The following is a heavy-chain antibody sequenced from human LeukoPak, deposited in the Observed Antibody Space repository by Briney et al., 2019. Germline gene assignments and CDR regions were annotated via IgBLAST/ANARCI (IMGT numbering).Heavy chain of an antibody. J-gene: IGHJ4*02. CDR2: IYYSGST. CDR3: ARRSSGWFKGDYFDY. Sequence: SETLSLTCTVSGGSISSSSYYWGWIRQPPGKGLEWIGSIYYSGSTYYNPSLKSRVTISVDTSKNQFSLKLSSVTAADTAVYYCARRSSGWFKGDYFDYWVQGTLVNVSS. V-gene: IGHV4-39*01. D-gene: IGHD6-19*01. CDR1: GGSISSSSYY.